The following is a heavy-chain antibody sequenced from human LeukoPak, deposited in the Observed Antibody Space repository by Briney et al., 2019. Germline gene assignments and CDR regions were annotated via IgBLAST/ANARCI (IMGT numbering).Heavy chain of an antibody. J-gene: IGHJ3*02. V-gene: IGHV3-23*01. CDR1: GFTFGSYA. D-gene: IGHD3-22*01. CDR2: IGGRGDGT. Sequence: PGGSLRLSCAASGFTFGSYAMSWVRQAPGKGLEWVAFIGGRGDGTYYADSVKGRFSISRDTSNSTLYLQMDSLRVEDTAVYYCARGLHYYDSGGYYYPDAFDIWGQGTMVTVSS. CDR3: ARGLHYYDSGGYYYPDAFDI.